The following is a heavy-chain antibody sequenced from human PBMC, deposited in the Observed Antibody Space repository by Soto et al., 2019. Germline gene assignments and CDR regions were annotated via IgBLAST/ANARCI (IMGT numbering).Heavy chain of an antibody. CDR3: ARDLESAFDI. D-gene: IGHD3-3*01. CDR1: GFTFSSYS. Sequence: EVQLVESGGGLVKPGGSLRLSCAASGFTFSSYSMNWVRQAPGKGLEWVSSISSRSSYIYYADSVKGRFTISRDNAKNSLYLQMNSLRAEDTAVYYCARDLESAFDIWGQGTMVTVSS. CDR2: ISSRSSYI. J-gene: IGHJ3*02. V-gene: IGHV3-21*01.